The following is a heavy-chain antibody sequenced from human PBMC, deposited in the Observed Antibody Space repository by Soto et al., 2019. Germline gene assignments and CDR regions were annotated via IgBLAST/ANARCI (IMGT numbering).Heavy chain of an antibody. CDR2: ISYDGSNK. V-gene: IGHV3-30*03. J-gene: IGHJ6*02. CDR3: ARDVVVPAAIKVYYYGMDV. D-gene: IGHD2-2*01. CDR1: GFTFSSYG. Sequence: GGSLRLSCAASGFTFSSYGMHWVRQAPGKGLEWVAVISYDGSNKYYADSVKGRFTISRDNSKNTLYLQMNSLRAEDTAVYYCARDVVVPAAIKVYYYGMDVWGQGTTVTVSS.